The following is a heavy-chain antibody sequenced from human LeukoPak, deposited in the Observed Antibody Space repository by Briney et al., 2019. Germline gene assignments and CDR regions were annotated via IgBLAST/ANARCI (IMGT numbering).Heavy chain of an antibody. D-gene: IGHD2-2*01. Sequence: ASVKVSCKAAGYTFISYGISWVRQAPGQGLEWMGWISAYYGNTNYAQKLQGRVTMTTDTATSTVYMELRSLRSDDTAVYYCARGGLYCSSTSCYGIEYWGQGTLVTVSS. J-gene: IGHJ4*02. CDR1: GYTFISYG. CDR2: ISAYYGNT. V-gene: IGHV1-18*04. CDR3: ARGGLYCSSTSCYGIEY.